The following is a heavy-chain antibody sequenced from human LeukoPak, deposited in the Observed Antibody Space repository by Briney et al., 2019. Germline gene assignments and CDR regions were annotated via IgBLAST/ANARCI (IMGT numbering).Heavy chain of an antibody. V-gene: IGHV4-4*07. CDR3: ARELGYCTSGSCYHLRTDV. D-gene: IGHD2-15*01. Sequence: PSETLSLTCGVSGDSISSYYWTWIRQPAGKGLEWIGRIYSSGSANYNPSLKSRVTMSVDTSKKLFSLKLSSVIAADTAVYYCARELGYCTSGSCYHLRTDVWGQGTTVTVSS. CDR2: IYSSGSA. J-gene: IGHJ6*02. CDR1: GDSISSYY.